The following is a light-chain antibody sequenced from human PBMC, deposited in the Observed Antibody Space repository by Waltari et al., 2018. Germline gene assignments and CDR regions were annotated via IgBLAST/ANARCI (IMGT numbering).Light chain of an antibody. Sequence: QSALTQPASVSGSPGQSITMSCPGTSRDVDLYAHFPWYQQHPGKAPKLMIYDVTIRPSGVSSRFSGSKSGNTASLTILGLQAEDEADYYCSSYTSSSPVLFGGGTKLTVL. J-gene: IGLJ3*02. CDR1: SRDVDLYAH. CDR3: SSYTSSSPVL. CDR2: DVT. V-gene: IGLV2-14*03.